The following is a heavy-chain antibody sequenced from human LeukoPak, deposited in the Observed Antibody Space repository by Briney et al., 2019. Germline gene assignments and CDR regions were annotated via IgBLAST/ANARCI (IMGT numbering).Heavy chain of an antibody. D-gene: IGHD2-15*01. Sequence: TPSETLSLTCTVSGGSISSYYWSWIRQHPGKGLEWIGYIYYSGSTYYNPSLKSRVTISVDTSKNQFSLKLSSVTVADTAVYYCARGVGEYCSGGSCYPFDYWGQGTLVTVSS. CDR2: IYYSGST. CDR3: ARGVGEYCSGGSCYPFDY. CDR1: GGSISSYY. V-gene: IGHV4-59*06. J-gene: IGHJ4*02.